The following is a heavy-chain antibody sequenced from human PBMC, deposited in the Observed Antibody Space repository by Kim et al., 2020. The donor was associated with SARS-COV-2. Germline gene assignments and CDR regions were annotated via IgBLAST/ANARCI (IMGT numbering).Heavy chain of an antibody. J-gene: IGHJ6*02. V-gene: IGHV4-59*01. D-gene: IGHD4-4*01. Sequence: KSRVTISVDTSKNQFSLKLSSVTAADTAVYYCAREFTTVTTLGNDYGMDVWGQGTTVTVSS. CDR3: AREFTTVTTLGNDYGMDV.